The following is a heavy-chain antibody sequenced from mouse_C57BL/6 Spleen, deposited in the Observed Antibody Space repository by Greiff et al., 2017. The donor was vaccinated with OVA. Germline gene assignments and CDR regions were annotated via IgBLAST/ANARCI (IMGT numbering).Heavy chain of an antibody. CDR3: ARYSSGYVWFAY. J-gene: IGHJ3*01. CDR1: GSTFPSYW. V-gene: IGHV1-50*01. D-gene: IGHD3-2*02. CDR2: IDPSDSYT. Sequence: QVQLQQPGAELVKPGASVKLSCTASGSTFPSYWMPWVTPRPGQGLEWIGEIDPSDSYTNYNQKFKGKATLTVDTSSSTAYMQLSSLTSEDSAVYYCARYSSGYVWFAYWGQGTLVTVSA.